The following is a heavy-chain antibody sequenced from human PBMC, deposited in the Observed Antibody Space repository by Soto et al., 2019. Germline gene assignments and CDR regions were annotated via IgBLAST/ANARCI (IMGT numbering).Heavy chain of an antibody. CDR1: GGSISSYY. J-gene: IGHJ5*02. Sequence: SETLSLTCTVSGGSISSYYWSWIRQPPGKGLEWIGYIYYSGSTNYNPSLKSRVTISVDTSKNQFSLKLSSVTAADTAVYYCARQPPDPYSSGWYGPFDPWGQGTLVTVSS. V-gene: IGHV4-59*01. D-gene: IGHD6-19*01. CDR3: ARQPPDPYSSGWYGPFDP. CDR2: IYYSGST.